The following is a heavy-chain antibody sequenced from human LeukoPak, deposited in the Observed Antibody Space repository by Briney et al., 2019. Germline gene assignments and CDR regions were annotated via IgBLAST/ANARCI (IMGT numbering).Heavy chain of an antibody. D-gene: IGHD1-1*01. CDR2: IHNSGNT. CDR1: GGSISSYY. CDR3: AREGTTGRNLNWFDS. Sequence: SETLSLTCTVSGGSISSYYWSWIRQPPGKGLEWIGHIHNSGNTNYNPSLKSRVTLSVDASKNQFSLKLSSVTAADTAVYYCAREGTTGRNLNWFDSWGQGTLVTVSS. J-gene: IGHJ5*01. V-gene: IGHV4-59*01.